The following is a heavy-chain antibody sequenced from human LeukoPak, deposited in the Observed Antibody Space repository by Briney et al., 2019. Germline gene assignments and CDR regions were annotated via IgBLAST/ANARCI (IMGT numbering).Heavy chain of an antibody. CDR2: ISGSGGST. Sequence: GGSLRLSCAASGFTFSSYAMSWVRQAPGKGLEWVSAISGSGGSTYYADTVKGRFTISRDNSKNTLYLQMNSLRAEDTAVYYCARVAPNYYYYGMDVWGQGTTVTVSS. CDR1: GFTFSSYA. V-gene: IGHV3-23*01. J-gene: IGHJ6*02. CDR3: ARVAPNYYYYGMDV.